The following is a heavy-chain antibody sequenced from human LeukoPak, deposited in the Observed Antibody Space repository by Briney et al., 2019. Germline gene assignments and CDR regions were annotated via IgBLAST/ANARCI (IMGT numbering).Heavy chain of an antibody. D-gene: IGHD3-3*01. V-gene: IGHV4-59*01. Sequence: SETLSLTCIVSGGSTNRFYWSWIRQPPGKGLEWIGNIYYSGSANYNPSLKSRVTISVDTSKNQFSLKLTSVTAADTAVYYCARAGIWSGYYTFDYWGQGTLATVSS. J-gene: IGHJ4*02. CDR1: GGSTNRFY. CDR2: IYYSGSA. CDR3: ARAGIWSGYYTFDY.